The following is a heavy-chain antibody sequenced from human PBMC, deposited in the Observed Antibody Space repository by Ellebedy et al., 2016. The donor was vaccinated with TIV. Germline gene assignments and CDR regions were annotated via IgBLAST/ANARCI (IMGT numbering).Heavy chain of an antibody. D-gene: IGHD4-23*01. CDR3: ARDRHRPGNPGNYYYYGMDV. Sequence: GESLKISCAASGFTLSSYGIHWVRQAPGKGLEWAAVIWFDGTNIYYADSVKGRFTISRDNSKNTLYLQMHSLRAEDTAVYYCARDRHRPGNPGNYYYYGMDVWGQGTTVTVSS. CDR1: GFTLSSYG. J-gene: IGHJ6*02. CDR2: IWFDGTNI. V-gene: IGHV3-33*01.